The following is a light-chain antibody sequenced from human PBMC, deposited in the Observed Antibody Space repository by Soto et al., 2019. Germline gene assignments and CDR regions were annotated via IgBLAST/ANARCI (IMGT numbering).Light chain of an antibody. CDR1: QSISSW. CDR3: QQYNSYRRT. V-gene: IGKV1-5*03. CDR2: KAS. J-gene: IGKJ1*01. Sequence: DIQMPQSPSTLSASVGDRVTITCRASQSISSWLAWYQQKPGKAPKLLIYKASSLESGVPSRFSGSGSGTEFTLTISSLQPDDFATYYCQQYNSYRRTFGQGTKVEIK.